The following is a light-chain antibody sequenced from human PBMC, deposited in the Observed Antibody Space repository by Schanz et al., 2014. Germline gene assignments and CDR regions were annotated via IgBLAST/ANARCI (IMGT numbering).Light chain of an antibody. CDR2: DVS. J-gene: IGLJ3*02. CDR3: TSYTGSGTLWV. CDR1: SSDVGGYNF. V-gene: IGLV2-14*01. Sequence: QSALTQPPSASGSPGQSVTISCTGTSSDVGGYNFVSWYQQHPGNAPKLVIYDVSNRPSGVSNRFSGSKSVNTASLTISGLQAEDEADYYCTSYTGSGTLWVFGGGTKLTVL.